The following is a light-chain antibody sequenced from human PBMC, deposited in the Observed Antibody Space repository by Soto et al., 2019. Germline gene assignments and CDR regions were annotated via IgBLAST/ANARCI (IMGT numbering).Light chain of an antibody. CDR3: QSYDSSRSGEV. CDR2: GNS. J-gene: IGLJ2*01. CDR1: SSNIGAGYD. V-gene: IGLV1-40*01. Sequence: QSVLTQPPSVSGAPGQRVTISCTGSSSNIGAGYDVHWYQQLPGTAPKLLIYGNSNRPSGVPDRFSGPKSGTSASLAITCRQAEDEADYYCQSYDSSRSGEVFGGGTQLTVL.